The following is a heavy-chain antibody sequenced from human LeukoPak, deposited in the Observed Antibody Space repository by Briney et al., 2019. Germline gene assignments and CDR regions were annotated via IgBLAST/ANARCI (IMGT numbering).Heavy chain of an antibody. J-gene: IGHJ5*02. V-gene: IGHV4-34*01. CDR3: AKNGQSGFSFDP. Sequence: SETLSLTCAVYGGSLNGYYWRWNRQTPAKGLEWIGEGSDSGGTKYNPSLKSRVTISADTSKNQFSLKLSSATAADTAVYYCAKNGQSGFSFDPWGQGTLVTVSS. D-gene: IGHD1-26*01. CDR1: GGSLNGYY. CDR2: GSDSGGT.